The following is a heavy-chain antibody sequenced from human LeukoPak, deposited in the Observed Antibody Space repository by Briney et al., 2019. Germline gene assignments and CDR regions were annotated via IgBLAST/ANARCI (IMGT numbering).Heavy chain of an antibody. CDR3: AKDRTHRRYYDSTGYYNQYDY. CDR2: ISGDGSTR. V-gene: IGHV3-48*03. D-gene: IGHD3-22*01. CDR1: GFTFSNYE. Sequence: GGSLRLSCAASGFTFSNYEMNWVRQAPGKGLEWVSYISGDGSTRSYADSVRGRFTISRDNAKNSLSLQMNSLRAEDTAVYYCAKDRTHRRYYDSTGYYNQYDYWGQGALVTVSS. J-gene: IGHJ4*02.